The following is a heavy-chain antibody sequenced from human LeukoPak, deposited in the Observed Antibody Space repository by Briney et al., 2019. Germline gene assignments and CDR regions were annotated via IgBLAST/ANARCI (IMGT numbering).Heavy chain of an antibody. Sequence: PSETLSLTCAVYGGSFGGYYWSWIRQPPGKGLEWIGEINDSGSSNYIPSLMSRVTISVDTSKNQFSLKLSSVTAADTAVYFCARQNYGSAPLRYWGQGTLVTVSS. D-gene: IGHD3-10*01. CDR3: ARQNYGSAPLRY. V-gene: IGHV4-34*01. CDR1: GGSFGGYY. J-gene: IGHJ4*02. CDR2: INDSGSS.